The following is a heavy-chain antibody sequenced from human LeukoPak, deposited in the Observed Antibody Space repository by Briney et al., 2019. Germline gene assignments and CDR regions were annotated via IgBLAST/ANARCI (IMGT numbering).Heavy chain of an antibody. CDR1: GDSVSSNSAA. J-gene: IGHJ5*02. CDR2: TYYRSKWYN. CDR3: ARDNYPIAGSFDP. V-gene: IGHV6-1*01. D-gene: IGHD6-13*01. Sequence: SQTLSLTCAISGDSVSSNSAAWNRIRQSPSRGLEWLGRTYYRSKWYNDYAVSVKSRITINPDTSKNQFSLQLNSVTPEDTAVYYCARDNYPIAGSFDPWGQGTLVTVSS.